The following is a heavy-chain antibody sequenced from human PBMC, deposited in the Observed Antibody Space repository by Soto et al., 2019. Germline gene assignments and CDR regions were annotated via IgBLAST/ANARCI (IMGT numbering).Heavy chain of an antibody. V-gene: IGHV3-30*18. J-gene: IGHJ4*02. D-gene: IGHD1-7*01. CDR3: AKDRVGGTFYTPLGF. Sequence: SCKASGYTFTSYYMHWVRQAPGKGLEWVAVITYDGSFQYYADSVKGRFTISRDNSKNTLFLHLNTLKPEDTAVYHCAKDRVGGTFYTPLGFWGQGTLVTVSS. CDR1: GYTFTSYY. CDR2: ITYDGSFQ.